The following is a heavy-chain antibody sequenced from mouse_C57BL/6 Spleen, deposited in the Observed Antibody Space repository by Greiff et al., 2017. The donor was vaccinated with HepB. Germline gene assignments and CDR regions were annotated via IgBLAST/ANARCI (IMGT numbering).Heavy chain of an antibody. D-gene: IGHD2-4*01. CDR2: IHPNSGST. CDR3: ERYDYDGAWFAY. CDR1: GYTFTSYW. V-gene: IGHV1-64*01. Sequence: VQLQQPGAELVKPGASVKLSCKASGYTFTSYWMHWVKQRPGQGLEWIGMIHPNSGSTNYNEKFKSKATLTVDKSSSTAYMQLSSLTSEDSAVYYCERYDYDGAWFAYWGQGTLVTVSA. J-gene: IGHJ3*01.